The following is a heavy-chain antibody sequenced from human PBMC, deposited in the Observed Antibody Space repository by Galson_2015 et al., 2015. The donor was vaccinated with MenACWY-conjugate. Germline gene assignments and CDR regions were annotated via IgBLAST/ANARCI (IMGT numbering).Heavy chain of an antibody. D-gene: IGHD2-2*01. CDR3: AHSPYCSTTSCYAARAFDV. Sequence: PGQALEWLSLIYWDDDKRYSPSLKSRLTITKDTSKNQVVLSMTNMDPVDTATYYCAHSPYCSTTSCYAARAFDVWGQGTVVTVSS. V-gene: IGHV2-5*02. CDR2: IYWDDDK. J-gene: IGHJ3*01.